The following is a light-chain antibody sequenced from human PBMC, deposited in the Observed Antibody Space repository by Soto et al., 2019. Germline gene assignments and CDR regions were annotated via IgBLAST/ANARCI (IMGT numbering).Light chain of an antibody. Sequence: DIQLTQSPSSLSASVGDRVTITCRASQSIRNYVNWYQQKPGKAPKLLIFAASSLHSGVPSRFSGSGSGPEFTLTISSLQPEDFATYYCQHSYRIPHTFGQGTNLEIK. CDR3: QHSYRIPHT. CDR2: AAS. J-gene: IGKJ2*01. V-gene: IGKV1-39*01. CDR1: QSIRNY.